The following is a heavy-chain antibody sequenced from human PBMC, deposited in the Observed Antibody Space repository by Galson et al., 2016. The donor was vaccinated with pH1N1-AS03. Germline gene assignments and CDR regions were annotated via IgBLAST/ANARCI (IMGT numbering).Heavy chain of an antibody. Sequence: SVKVSCKASGYTFTNYAVHWVRQAPGQRLEWMGWINGGNGNTTFSRKFQGRVTLTRDTSASTAYMELSSLRSEDTAVYFCASADTYYDQFFDYWGQGTLVTVAS. CDR2: INGGNGNT. V-gene: IGHV1-3*01. CDR1: GYTFTNYA. J-gene: IGHJ4*02. D-gene: IGHD3-22*01. CDR3: ASADTYYDQFFDY.